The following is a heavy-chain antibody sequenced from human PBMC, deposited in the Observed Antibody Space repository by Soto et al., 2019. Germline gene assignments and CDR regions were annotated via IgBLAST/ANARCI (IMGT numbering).Heavy chain of an antibody. CDR3: ASVVKVVSIEARRWFDT. V-gene: IGHV1-8*01. D-gene: IGHD3-16*02. J-gene: IGHJ5*02. CDR2: MNPNSGNT. CDR1: GYTFTSYD. Sequence: ASVKVSCKASGYTFTSYDINWVRQATGQGLEWMGWMNPNSGNTGYAQKFQGRVTMTRNTSISTAYMELSSLRSEDTAVYYCASVVKVVSIEARRWFDTWGQGTLVTVSS.